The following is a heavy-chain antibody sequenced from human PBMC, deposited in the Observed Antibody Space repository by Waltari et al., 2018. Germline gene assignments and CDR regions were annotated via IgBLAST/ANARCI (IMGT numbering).Heavy chain of an antibody. V-gene: IGHV4-34*01. D-gene: IGHD3-16*02. CDR1: GGSFSGYY. Sequence: QVQLQPWGAGLLKPSETLSLTCAVYGGSFSGYYWSWIRQPPGKGLEWIGEINHSGSTNYNPSLKSRVTISVDTSKNQFSLKLSSVTAADTAVYYCARGGYDYVWGSYRYTQAFDIWGQGTMVTVSS. J-gene: IGHJ3*02. CDR2: INHSGST. CDR3: ARGGYDYVWGSYRYTQAFDI.